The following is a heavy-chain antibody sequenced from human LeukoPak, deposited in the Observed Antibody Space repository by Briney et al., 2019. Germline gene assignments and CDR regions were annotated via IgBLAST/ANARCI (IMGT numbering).Heavy chain of an antibody. CDR2: ISSSSSYI. CDR1: GFTFSSYS. CDR3: ARDPLYFDSPAGIDY. J-gene: IGHJ4*02. D-gene: IGHD3-22*01. Sequence: TGGSLRLSCAASGFTFSSYSMNWVRQAPGKGLEWVSSISSSSSYIYYADSVKGRFTISRDNAKNSLYLQMNSLRAEDSAVYYCARDPLYFDSPAGIDYWGQGTLVTVSS. V-gene: IGHV3-21*04.